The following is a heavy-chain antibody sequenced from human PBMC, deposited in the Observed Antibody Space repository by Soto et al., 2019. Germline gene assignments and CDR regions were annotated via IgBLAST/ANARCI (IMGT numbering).Heavy chain of an antibody. CDR1: GGSFIGYY. CDR2: INHSGST. V-gene: IGHV4-34*01. D-gene: IGHD6-6*01. J-gene: IGHJ4*02. Sequence: SETLSLTCAVYGGSFIGYYWSWIRQPPGKGLEWIGQINHSGSTNYNPSLKSRVTISVDTSKNQFSLKLSSVTAADTAVYYCARTSKFDYWGQGTLVTVS. CDR3: ARTSKFDY.